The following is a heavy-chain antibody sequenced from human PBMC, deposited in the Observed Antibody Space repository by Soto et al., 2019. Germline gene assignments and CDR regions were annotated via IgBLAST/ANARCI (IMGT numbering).Heavy chain of an antibody. V-gene: IGHV1-18*01. D-gene: IGHD4-17*01. J-gene: IGHJ4*02. CDR1: GYTFTSYG. CDR2: ISAYSGNT. Sequence: ASVKVSCKASGYTFTSYGISWVRQAPGQGLEWMGWISAYSGNTNYAQKLQGRVTMTTDTSTSTAYMELRSLRSDDTAVYYCARDPFYGGNSNFDYWAQRTLVTVSS. CDR3: ARDPFYGGNSNFDY.